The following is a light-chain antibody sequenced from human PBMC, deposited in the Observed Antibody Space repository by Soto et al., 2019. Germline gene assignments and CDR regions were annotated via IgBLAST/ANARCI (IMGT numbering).Light chain of an antibody. J-gene: IGLJ1*01. CDR2: EVS. Sequence: LTQPASVSVSPGQSITISCTGTSSDVGGYNYVSWYQQHPGKAPKLMIYEVSNRPSGVSNRFSGSKSGNTASLTISGLQAEEEADYYCSSYTSSSTLVFGTGTKVTVL. CDR1: SSDVGGYNY. CDR3: SSYTSSSTLV. V-gene: IGLV2-14*01.